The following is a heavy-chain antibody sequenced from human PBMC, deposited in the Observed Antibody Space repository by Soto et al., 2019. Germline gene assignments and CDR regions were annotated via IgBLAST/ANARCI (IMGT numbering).Heavy chain of an antibody. Sequence: VQLVESGGGLVQPGGSLRLSCAASGFTFSSYSMNWVRQAPGKGLEWVSYISSSSSTIYYADSVKGRFTISRDNAKNSLYLQMNSLRAEDTAVYYCARVRALRFLEWSDPWGQGTLVTVSS. CDR3: ARVRALRFLEWSDP. V-gene: IGHV3-48*01. CDR2: ISSSSSTI. J-gene: IGHJ5*02. CDR1: GFTFSSYS. D-gene: IGHD3-3*01.